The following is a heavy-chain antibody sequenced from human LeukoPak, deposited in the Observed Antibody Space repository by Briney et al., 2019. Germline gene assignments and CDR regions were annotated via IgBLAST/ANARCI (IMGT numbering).Heavy chain of an antibody. V-gene: IGHV4-39*07. CDR1: GGSISSSSYY. CDR2: INHSGST. D-gene: IGHD3-22*01. Sequence: SETLSLTCTVSGGSISSSSYYWGWIRQPPGKGLEWIGEINHSGSTNYNPSLKSRVTISVDTSKNQFSLKLSSVTAADTAVYYCARGPAYDSSGYYYLPHDYWGQGTLVTVSS. J-gene: IGHJ4*02. CDR3: ARGPAYDSSGYYYLPHDY.